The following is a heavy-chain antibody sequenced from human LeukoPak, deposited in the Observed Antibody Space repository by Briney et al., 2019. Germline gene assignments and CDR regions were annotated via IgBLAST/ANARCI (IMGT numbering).Heavy chain of an antibody. Sequence: PGGSLRLSCAASGFTFSNYAMSWVRQAPGKGLERVSAASGSGGSTYYADSVKGRFTISRDNSKNTLYLQMNSLRAEDTALYYCAKALVATITDFDYWGQGTLVTVSS. V-gene: IGHV3-23*01. CDR2: ASGSGGST. D-gene: IGHD5-12*01. J-gene: IGHJ4*02. CDR1: GFTFSNYA. CDR3: AKALVATITDFDY.